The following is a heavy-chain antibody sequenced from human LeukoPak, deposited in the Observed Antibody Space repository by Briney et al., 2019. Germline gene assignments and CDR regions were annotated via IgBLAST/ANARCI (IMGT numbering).Heavy chain of an antibody. D-gene: IGHD6-13*01. CDR1: GDSLFTSGVA. Sequence: SQTLSLTCDISGDSLFTSGVAWNWIRQSPSRGLEWPGRTYYRSKWSFEYALSVKSRISINADTSKNQSSLQLSSVTPEDTAVYYCARGKYSSFDIWGQGTLVTVSS. V-gene: IGHV6-1*01. CDR2: TYYRSKWSF. CDR3: ARGKYSSFDI. J-gene: IGHJ4*02.